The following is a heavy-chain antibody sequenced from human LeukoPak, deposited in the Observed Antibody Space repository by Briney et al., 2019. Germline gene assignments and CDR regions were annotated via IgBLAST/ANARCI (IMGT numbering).Heavy chain of an antibody. V-gene: IGHV4-34*01. CDR3: ARVGAINDAFDI. J-gene: IGHJ3*02. CDR1: GGSFSGYY. D-gene: IGHD1-26*01. CDR2: INHSGRT. Sequence: SETLSLTCAVYGGSFSGYYWSWIRQPPGKGLEWIGEINHSGRTNYNPSLKSRVTISVDTSKNQFSLKLSSVTAADTAVYYCARVGAINDAFDIWGQGTMVTVSS.